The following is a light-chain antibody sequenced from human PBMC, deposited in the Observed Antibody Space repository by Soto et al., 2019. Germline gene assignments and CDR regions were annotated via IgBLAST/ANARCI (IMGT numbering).Light chain of an antibody. J-gene: IGLJ1*01. Sequence: QAVVTQEPSLTVSPGGTVTLTCGSSTGTVTSGHYPYWFQQKPGQAPRTLIYDTVKKHSWTPARFSGSLLGGKAALTLSGAQTEDEADYYCLLSYNGPYVFGTRTKVTVL. CDR2: DTV. CDR3: LLSYNGPYV. CDR1: TGTVTSGHY. V-gene: IGLV7-46*01.